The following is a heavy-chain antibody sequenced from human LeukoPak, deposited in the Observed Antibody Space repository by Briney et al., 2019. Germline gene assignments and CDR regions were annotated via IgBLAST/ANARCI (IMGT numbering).Heavy chain of an antibody. CDR1: GFIFSNYS. J-gene: IGHJ4*02. V-gene: IGHV3-23*01. CDR2: ISGGGDST. CDR3: ATKGYTSGWYGN. Sequence: GGSLRLSCVASGFIFSNYSMNWVRQAPGKGLEWVSAISGGGDSTHYADSVKGRFTISRDNSKNTLYLQMNGLRAEDTAVYYCATKGYTSGWYGNWGQGTLVTVSS. D-gene: IGHD6-19*01.